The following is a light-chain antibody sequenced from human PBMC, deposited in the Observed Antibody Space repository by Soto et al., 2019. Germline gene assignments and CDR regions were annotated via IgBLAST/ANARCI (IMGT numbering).Light chain of an antibody. V-gene: IGLV4-60*02. Sequence: QSVLTQSSSASASLGSSVKLTCTLSSGHSSYIIAWHQQQPGKAPRYLMRVERSGNYNKGSGVPDRFSGSSSGADRYLTISNLQFEDEADYYCETWDSNIKVFGGGTKLTVL. CDR2: VERSGNY. J-gene: IGLJ3*02. CDR1: SGHSSYI. CDR3: ETWDSNIKV.